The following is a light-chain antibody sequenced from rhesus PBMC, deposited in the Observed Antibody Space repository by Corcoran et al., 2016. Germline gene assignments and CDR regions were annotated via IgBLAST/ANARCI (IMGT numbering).Light chain of an antibody. CDR1: QGLSNA. Sequence: DIQMSQSPSSLSASVGDNVTITCRASQGLSNALAWYQQKPGKAPKLLIYAASSLESGVPSRFSGSRSGIDFTLTSSSLQPEEFANYYGQQGYSTPYSFGQGTKVEIK. CDR3: QQGYSTPYS. V-gene: IGKV1-33*02. J-gene: IGKJ2*01. CDR2: AAS.